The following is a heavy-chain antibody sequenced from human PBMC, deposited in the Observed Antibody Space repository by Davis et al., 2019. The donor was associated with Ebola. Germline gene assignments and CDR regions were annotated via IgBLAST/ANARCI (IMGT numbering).Heavy chain of an antibody. D-gene: IGHD2-15*01. Sequence: ASVKVSCKASGYTFTGYYMHWVRQAPGQGLEWMGWINPNSGGTNYAQKFQGRVTMTRDTSISTAYMELSRLRSDDTAVYYCARVARSGGSCYSFDYWGQGTLVTVSS. V-gene: IGHV1-2*02. CDR3: ARVARSGGSCYSFDY. CDR1: GYTFTGYY. CDR2: INPNSGGT. J-gene: IGHJ4*02.